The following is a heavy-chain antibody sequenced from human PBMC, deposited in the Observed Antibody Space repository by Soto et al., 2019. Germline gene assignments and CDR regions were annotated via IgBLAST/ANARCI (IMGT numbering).Heavy chain of an antibody. D-gene: IGHD1-26*01. CDR1: SFTFNTHW. J-gene: IGHJ4*02. V-gene: IGHV3-74*01. CDR3: ARGGAMGVDY. Sequence: PGGSLRLSCPSPSFTFNTHWMQWVRQAPGKGLVWVSRIYFDGITTNYADSVKGRLTVSRDNAKNTVYLHVNTLRDEDTAVYYCARGGAMGVDYWGQGT. CDR2: IYFDGITT.